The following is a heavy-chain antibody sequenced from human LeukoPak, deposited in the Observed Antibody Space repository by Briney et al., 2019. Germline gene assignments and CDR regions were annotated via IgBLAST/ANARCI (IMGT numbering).Heavy chain of an antibody. J-gene: IGHJ3*02. D-gene: IGHD1/OR15-1a*01. CDR1: GFTFSSYW. V-gene: IGHV3-7*01. CDR2: IKQDGSEK. CDR3: ARDGTNKKVDAFDI. Sequence: PGGSLRLSCAASGFTFSSYWMSWVRQAPGKGPEWVANIKQDGSEKYYVDSAKGRLTISRDNAKNSLYLQMNSLRAEDTAVYYCARDGTNKKVDAFDIWGQGTMVTVSS.